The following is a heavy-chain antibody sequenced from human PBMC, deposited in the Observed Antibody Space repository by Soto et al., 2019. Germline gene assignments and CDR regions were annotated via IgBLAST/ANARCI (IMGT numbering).Heavy chain of an antibody. Sequence: QVQLVESGGGVVQPGGSLRLSCAASGFTFRNYAMHWVRQAPGKGLECLAVIACDGSNAFYRDSVKGRFTISRDNSKNTLSLHRNSLRSEETGVYYCARGDREDILLGVGARPGDYGIDIWGQGTTVTVSS. CDR2: IACDGSNA. CDR1: GFTFRNYA. V-gene: IGHV3-30-3*01. J-gene: IGHJ6*02. CDR3: ARGDREDILLGVGARPGDYGIDI. D-gene: IGHD2-15*01.